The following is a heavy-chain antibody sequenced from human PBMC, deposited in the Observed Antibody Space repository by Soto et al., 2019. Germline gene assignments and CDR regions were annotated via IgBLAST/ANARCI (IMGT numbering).Heavy chain of an antibody. Sequence: EVQLVESGGGLVQPGGSLRLSCATSGFTFHNYWMHWVRRAPGTGLVCVSRITGDGTATNYADSVKGRFTISRDNARNTLYLQMNSLRVEDTAVYHCVRGGYYNDDMDVCGQGTPVIVSS. CDR2: ITGDGTAT. J-gene: IGHJ6*02. V-gene: IGHV3-74*01. CDR3: VRGGYYNDDMDV. CDR1: GFTFHNYW.